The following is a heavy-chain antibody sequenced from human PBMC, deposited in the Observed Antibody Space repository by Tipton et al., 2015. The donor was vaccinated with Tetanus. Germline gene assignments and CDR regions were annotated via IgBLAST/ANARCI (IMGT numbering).Heavy chain of an antibody. V-gene: IGHV3-15*01. CDR3: TSSRAGASGGGH. Sequence: SLRLSCAASGFTFKGFTFTNAWMSWVRQVPGKGLEWVGRIKSKIDGGAIDYAAPMKEKFIPSRDDSKNMVFLQMNSLKPGDPAVYYCTSSRAGASGGGHWGQGTLVTVSS. CDR1: GFTFKGFTFTNAW. D-gene: IGHD3-16*01. CDR2: IKSKIDGGAI. J-gene: IGHJ4*02.